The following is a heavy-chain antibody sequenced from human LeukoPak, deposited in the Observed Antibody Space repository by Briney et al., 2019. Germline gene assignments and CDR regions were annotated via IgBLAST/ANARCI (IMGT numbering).Heavy chain of an antibody. CDR2: ISSSGSTI. D-gene: IGHD2-2*02. V-gene: IGHV3-48*01. Sequence: GGSLRLSCAASGFTFSSMNWVRQAPGKGLEWVSYISSSGSTIYYADSVKGRFTISRDNAKNSLYLQMNSLRAEDTAVYYCARENRYCSSTSCYKKVDYWGQGTLVTVSS. CDR3: ARENRYCSSTSCYKKVDY. J-gene: IGHJ4*02. CDR1: GFTFSS.